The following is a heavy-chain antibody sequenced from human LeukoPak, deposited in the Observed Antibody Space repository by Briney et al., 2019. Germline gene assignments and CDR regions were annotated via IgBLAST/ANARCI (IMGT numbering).Heavy chain of an antibody. J-gene: IGHJ4*02. CDR2: ISGSGGST. Sequence: GGSLRLSCAASGFTFSSYAMSWVRQAPRKGLEWVSAISGSGGSTYYAVSVKGRFTISRDNSKNTLYLQMNSLRAEDTAVYYCAKEGGITIFGVVITRSKYYFDYWGQGTLVTVSS. D-gene: IGHD3-3*01. CDR1: GFTFSSYA. CDR3: AKEGGITIFGVVITRSKYYFDY. V-gene: IGHV3-23*01.